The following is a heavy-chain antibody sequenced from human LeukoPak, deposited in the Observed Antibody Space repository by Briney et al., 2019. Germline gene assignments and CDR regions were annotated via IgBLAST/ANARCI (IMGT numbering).Heavy chain of an antibody. CDR2: ISYDGSNK. CDR1: GFTFSSYG. Sequence: GGSLRLSCAASGFTFSSYGMHWVRQAPGKGLEWVAVISYDGSNKCYADSVKGRFTISRDNSKNTLYLQMNSLRAEDTAVYYCAKDVWVRGSGSSDFDYWGQGTLVTVSS. CDR3: AKDVWVRGSGSSDFDY. V-gene: IGHV3-30*18. D-gene: IGHD3-10*01. J-gene: IGHJ4*02.